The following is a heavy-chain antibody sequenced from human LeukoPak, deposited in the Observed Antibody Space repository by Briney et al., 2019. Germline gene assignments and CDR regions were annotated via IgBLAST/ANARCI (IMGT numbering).Heavy chain of an antibody. Sequence: TSETLSLTCTVSGGSLSGDYWTWIRQPPGKGLEWIGYISYTGGTDYNPSLKSRVTISVDTSKNQFSLRLSSVTAADTAIYYYARHFSGNGWVDSWGQGTLLTVSS. J-gene: IGHJ4*02. D-gene: IGHD6-19*01. V-gene: IGHV4-59*08. CDR2: ISYTGGT. CDR3: ARHFSGNGWVDS. CDR1: GGSLSGDY.